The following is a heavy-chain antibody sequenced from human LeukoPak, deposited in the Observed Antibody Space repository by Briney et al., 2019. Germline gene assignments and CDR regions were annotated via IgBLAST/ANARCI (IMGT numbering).Heavy chain of an antibody. D-gene: IGHD1-26*01. Sequence: ASVKVSCKASGYTFTGYYMHWVRQAPGQGLEWMGWINTNTGNPTYAQGFTGRFVFPLDTSVSTAYLQISSLKAEDTAVYYCARMWRSPGPPYYYYMDVWGKGTTVTVSS. CDR3: ARMWRSPGPPYYYYMDV. J-gene: IGHJ6*03. V-gene: IGHV7-4-1*02. CDR1: GYTFTGYY. CDR2: INTNTGNP.